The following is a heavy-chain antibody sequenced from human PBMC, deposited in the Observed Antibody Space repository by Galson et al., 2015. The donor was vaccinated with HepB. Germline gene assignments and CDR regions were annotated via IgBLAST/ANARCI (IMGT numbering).Heavy chain of an antibody. J-gene: IGHJ6*02. CDR1: GFIFSTYA. V-gene: IGHV3-23*01. CDR2: ISGSGANT. D-gene: IGHD6-13*01. Sequence: SLRLSCAASGFIFSTYAMSWVRQTPGKGLEWVSAISGSGANTYYADSVKGRFTISRDNSKNTLYLQMTSLRAEDTAVYYCARDYASSWYFNHYYGMDVWGQGTTVTVSS. CDR3: ARDYASSWYFNHYYGMDV.